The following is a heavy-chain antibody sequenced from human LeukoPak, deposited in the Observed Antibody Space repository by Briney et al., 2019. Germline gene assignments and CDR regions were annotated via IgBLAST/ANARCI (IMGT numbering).Heavy chain of an antibody. D-gene: IGHD4-17*01. V-gene: IGHV1-69*06. CDR3: ARDLNPKGYGDYEPVGY. J-gene: IGHJ4*02. CDR1: GYSFTSHY. Sequence: GASVKVSCKASGYSFTSHYMHWVRQAPGQGLEWMGGIIPIFGTANYAQKFQGRVTITADKSTSTAYMELSSLRSEDTAVYYCARDLNPKGYGDYEPVGYWGQGTLVTVSS. CDR2: IIPIFGTA.